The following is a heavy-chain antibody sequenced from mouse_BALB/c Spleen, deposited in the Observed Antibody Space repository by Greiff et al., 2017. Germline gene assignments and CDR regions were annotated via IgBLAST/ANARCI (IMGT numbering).Heavy chain of an antibody. CDR3: ARDDGYYVTFAY. D-gene: IGHD2-3*01. CDR2: IRNKANGYTT. Sequence: EVQGVESGGGLVQPGGSLRLSCATSGFTFTDYYMSWVRQPPGKALEWLGFIRNKANGYTTEYSASVKGRFTISRDNSQSILYLQMNTLRAEDSATYYCARDDGYYVTFAYWGQGTLVTVSA. CDR1: GFTFTDYY. J-gene: IGHJ3*01. V-gene: IGHV7-3*02.